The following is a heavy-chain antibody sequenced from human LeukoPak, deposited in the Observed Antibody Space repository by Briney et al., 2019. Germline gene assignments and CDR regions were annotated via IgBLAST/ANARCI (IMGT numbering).Heavy chain of an antibody. Sequence: SETLPLTCTVSGGSISIYYWSWIRQPPGKGLEWIGYIYYSGSTNYNPSLKSRVTISLNTSKNQFSLKLSSVTAADTAVYHCARVRGYSYGDLFVEDAFDIWGQGTMVTVSS. J-gene: IGHJ3*02. CDR1: GGSISIYY. CDR2: IYYSGST. CDR3: ARVRGYSYGDLFVEDAFDI. V-gene: IGHV4-59*01. D-gene: IGHD5-18*01.